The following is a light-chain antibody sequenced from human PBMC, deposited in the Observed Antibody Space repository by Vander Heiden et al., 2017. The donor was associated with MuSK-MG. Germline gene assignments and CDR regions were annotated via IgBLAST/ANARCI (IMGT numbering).Light chain of an antibody. CDR2: KDM. V-gene: IGLV3-25*03. Sequence: SYELTQPPSVSVSPGQTARITCSGDALPKQYAYWYQQKPGQAPVLLIYKDMERPSGIPERFSGSSSGTTVTLTISGVQAEDEADYYCQSADRTVAVVFGGGTKLTVL. CDR1: ALPKQY. CDR3: QSADRTVAVV. J-gene: IGLJ3*02.